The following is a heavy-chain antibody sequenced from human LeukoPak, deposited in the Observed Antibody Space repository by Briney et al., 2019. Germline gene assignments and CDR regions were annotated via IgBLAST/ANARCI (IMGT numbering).Heavy chain of an antibody. CDR3: ARRAGAYSHPYDY. CDR1: GFTFISYG. Sequence: PGGSLRLSCAASGFTFISYGMSWVRQAPGKGLEWVSTIRGTGDTTYYADSVKGRFTISRDNSKNTLYLQMNSVRAEDTAVYYCARRAGAYSHPYDYWGQGTLVTVSS. D-gene: IGHD4/OR15-4a*01. J-gene: IGHJ4*02. V-gene: IGHV3-23*01. CDR2: IRGTGDTT.